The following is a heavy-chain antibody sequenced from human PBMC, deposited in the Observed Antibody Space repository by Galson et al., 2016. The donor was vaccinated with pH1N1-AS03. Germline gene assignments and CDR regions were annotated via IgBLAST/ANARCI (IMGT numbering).Heavy chain of an antibody. D-gene: IGHD3-3*01. CDR2: MYYTGTN. V-gene: IGHV4-39*01. Sequence: SETLSLTCTASGGSISSSNYYWGWIRQPPGKGLEWIGSMYYTGTNFYNPSLKSRATISIDASESQFSLSLSSVTAADTAVYYCARRFSEFLVADISEAFDIWGQGTWVTVSS. CDR3: ARRFSEFLVADISEAFDI. J-gene: IGHJ3*02. CDR1: GGSISSSNYY.